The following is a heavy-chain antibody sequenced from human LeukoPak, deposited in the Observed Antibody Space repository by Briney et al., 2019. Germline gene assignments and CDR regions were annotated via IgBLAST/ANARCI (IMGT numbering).Heavy chain of an antibody. J-gene: IGHJ4*02. Sequence: GGSLRLSCAASGFTFSSYWMHWVRQAPGKGLVWVSRINSDGSSTSYADSVKGRFTISRDNAKNTLYLQMNSLRAEDTAVYYCARGGYSYGLQGYWGQGTLVTVSS. CDR2: INSDGSST. CDR1: GFTFSSYW. V-gene: IGHV3-74*01. D-gene: IGHD5-18*01. CDR3: ARGGYSYGLQGY.